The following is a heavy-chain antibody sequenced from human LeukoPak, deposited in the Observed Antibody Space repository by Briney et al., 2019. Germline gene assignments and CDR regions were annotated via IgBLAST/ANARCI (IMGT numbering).Heavy chain of an antibody. Sequence: SETLSLTCTVSGGSISSYYWSWIRQPPGKGPEWIGYIYTSGSTNYNPSLKSRVTISVDTSKNQFSLKLSSVTAADTAVYYCARGLKTNNYYMDVCGKGTTVTVSS. CDR1: GGSISSYY. V-gene: IGHV4-4*09. D-gene: IGHD2-8*01. J-gene: IGHJ6*03. CDR2: IYTSGST. CDR3: ARGLKTNNYYMDV.